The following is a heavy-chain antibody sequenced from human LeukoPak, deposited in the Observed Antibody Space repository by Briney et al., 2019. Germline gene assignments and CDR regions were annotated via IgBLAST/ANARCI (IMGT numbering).Heavy chain of an antibody. Sequence: GGSLRLSCAASGFTFSSDSMHWVRQAPGKGLEWVSSISSSSGYIYYADSVKGRFTISRDNAKNSLYLRMNSLRAEDTAVYYCAREVMIVAATTFWYFDLWGRGTLVTVSS. D-gene: IGHD2-15*01. CDR3: AREVMIVAATTFWYFDL. V-gene: IGHV3-21*01. CDR1: GFTFSSDS. J-gene: IGHJ2*01. CDR2: ISSSSGYI.